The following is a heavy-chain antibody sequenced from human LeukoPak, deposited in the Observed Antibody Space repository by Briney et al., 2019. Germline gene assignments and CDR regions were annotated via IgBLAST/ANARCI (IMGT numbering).Heavy chain of an antibody. CDR1: GGSISSSSYY. CDR3: ARGGRKYSGYQTSYYYMDV. Sequence: PSETLSLTCTVSGGSISSSSYYWGWIRQPPGKGLEWIGEINHSGSTNYNPSLKSRVTISVDTSKNQFSLKLSSVTAADTAVYYCARGGRKYSGYQTSYYYMDVWGKGTTVTVSS. D-gene: IGHD5-12*01. CDR2: INHSGST. J-gene: IGHJ6*03. V-gene: IGHV4-39*07.